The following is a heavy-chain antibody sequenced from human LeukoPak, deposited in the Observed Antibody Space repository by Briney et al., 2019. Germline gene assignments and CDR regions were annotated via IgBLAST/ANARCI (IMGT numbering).Heavy chain of an antibody. J-gene: IGHJ4*02. V-gene: IGHV4-34*01. Sequence: PSETLSLTCAVYGGPFSSYYWTCIRQAPGKGLEWIGEINHSGSTNYNPSLKSRAAISVDTSRNQFSLKLNSLTAADTAVYYCATFRWGVGFEYWGQGTLVTVSS. CDR2: INHSGST. CDR3: ATFRWGVGFEY. D-gene: IGHD3-16*01. CDR1: GGPFSSYY.